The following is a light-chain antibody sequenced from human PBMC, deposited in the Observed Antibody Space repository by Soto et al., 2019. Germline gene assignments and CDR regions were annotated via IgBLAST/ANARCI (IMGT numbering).Light chain of an antibody. Sequence: DVVMTQSPLSLPVTLGQPASISCRSNQSLVHSDGIAYFSWFQQRPGRSPRRLIYKVSNRDSGVPDRFSGSGSGTDFTLKISRVEAEDVGVYYCMQALQTPLAFGPGTKVDIK. J-gene: IGKJ3*01. V-gene: IGKV2-30*02. CDR3: MQALQTPLA. CDR2: KVS. CDR1: QSLVHSDGIAY.